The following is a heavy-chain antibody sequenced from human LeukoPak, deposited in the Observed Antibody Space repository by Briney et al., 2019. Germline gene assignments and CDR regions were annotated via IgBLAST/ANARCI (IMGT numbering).Heavy chain of an antibody. Sequence: ASVKVSCKASGYTFTGYYMRWVRQAPGQGLEWMGWINPNSGGTNYAQKFQGRVTMTRDTSISTAYMELSRLRSDDTAVYYCAREDYVWGSYRYTPRVFDYWGQGTLVTVSS. J-gene: IGHJ4*02. CDR2: INPNSGGT. D-gene: IGHD3-16*02. CDR1: GYTFTGYY. CDR3: AREDYVWGSYRYTPRVFDY. V-gene: IGHV1-2*02.